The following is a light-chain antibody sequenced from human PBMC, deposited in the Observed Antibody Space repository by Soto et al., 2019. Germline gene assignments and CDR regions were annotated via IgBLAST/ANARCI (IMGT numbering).Light chain of an antibody. Sequence: QSVLTQSPSASASLGASVKLTCTLSSGHSSYAIAWHQQQPEKGPPYLMKLNSDGSHSKGDGIPDRFSGSSSGAERYLTISSLQSEDEADYYCQTWGTGHVVFGGGTKVTVL. CDR3: QTWGTGHVV. J-gene: IGLJ2*01. CDR1: SGHSSYA. CDR2: LNSDGSH. V-gene: IGLV4-69*01.